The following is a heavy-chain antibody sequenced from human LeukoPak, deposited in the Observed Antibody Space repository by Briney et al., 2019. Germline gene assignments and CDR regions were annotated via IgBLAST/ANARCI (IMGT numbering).Heavy chain of an antibody. CDR1: GFTFDDYA. CDR3: AKDFSSGYYYFDF. J-gene: IGHJ4*02. CDR2: INWNSGSK. Sequence: GGSLRLSCAASGFTFDDYAIHWVRQGPGKGLEWVSGINWNSGSKHYADSVKGRFTISRDNAKNSLYLQMNSLKPEDTALYYCAKDFSSGYYYFDFWGQGTLVTVSS. D-gene: IGHD3-22*01. V-gene: IGHV3-9*01.